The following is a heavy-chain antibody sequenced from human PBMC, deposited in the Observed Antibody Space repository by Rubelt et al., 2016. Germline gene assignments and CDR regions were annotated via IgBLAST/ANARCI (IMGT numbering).Heavy chain of an antibody. V-gene: IGHV4-59*08. CDR1: SGSINSYY. D-gene: IGHD3-22*01. Sequence: QVQLQESGPGLVKPSETLSLTCTVSSGSINSYYWSWIRQPPGKGLEWIGYIFYGGSTTYNPSLKSRVTISVGTSKNHFSLELTSVTAADTAVYYCARGLSDSSGYCIDYWGQGTLVTVSS. CDR3: ARGLSDSSGYCIDY. J-gene: IGHJ4*02. CDR2: IFYGGST.